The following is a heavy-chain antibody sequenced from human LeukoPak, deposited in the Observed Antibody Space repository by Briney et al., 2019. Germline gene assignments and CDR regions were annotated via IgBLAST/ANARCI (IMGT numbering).Heavy chain of an antibody. D-gene: IGHD3-16*01. Sequence: SETLSLTCTVSGGSISSSSYYWGWIRQPPGKGLEWIGSIYYSGSTYYNPSLKSRVTISVDTSKNQFSLKLSSVTAADTAVYYCARAPFYVFDYWGQGTLVTVSS. CDR2: IYYSGST. V-gene: IGHV4-39*07. CDR3: ARAPFYVFDY. J-gene: IGHJ4*02. CDR1: GGSISSSSYY.